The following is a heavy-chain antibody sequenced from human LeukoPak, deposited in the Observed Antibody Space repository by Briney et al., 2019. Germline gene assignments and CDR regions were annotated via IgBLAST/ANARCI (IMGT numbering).Heavy chain of an antibody. D-gene: IGHD5-18*01. V-gene: IGHV4-31*03. CDR2: IYYSGST. CDR1: GGSISSGGYY. J-gene: IGHJ4*02. CDR3: ARARTVDTAMVHSLDY. Sequence: SETLSLTCTVSGGSISSGGYYWSWIRQHPGKGLEWIGYIYYSGSTYYNPSLKSRVTISVDTSKNQFSLKLSSVTAADTAVYYSARARTVDTAMVHSLDYWGQGTLVTVSS.